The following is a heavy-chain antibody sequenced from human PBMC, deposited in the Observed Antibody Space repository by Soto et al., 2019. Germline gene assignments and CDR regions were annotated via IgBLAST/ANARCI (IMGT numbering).Heavy chain of an antibody. D-gene: IGHD6-19*01. CDR3: ARGVAGSGFDL. Sequence: QTRSLTCPISGDSVASTTAAWNLIRSSPSRGLEWLGRTYYSSNWRHDYAVSVKSRITVNPDTSKNHFSLQLNSVTPDDTAVYYCARGVAGSGFDLWGQGTLVTVSS. CDR2: TYYSSNWRH. V-gene: IGHV6-1*01. CDR1: GDSVASTTAA. J-gene: IGHJ4*02.